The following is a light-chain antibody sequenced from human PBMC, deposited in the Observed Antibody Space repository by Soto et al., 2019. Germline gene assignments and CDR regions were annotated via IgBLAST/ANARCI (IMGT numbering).Light chain of an antibody. CDR1: SSNIGAGYD. V-gene: IGLV1-40*01. Sequence: QPVLTQPPSVSGAPGQRVTISCTGSSSNIGAGYDVHWYQQLPGTAPKLLIYGNSNRPSGVPDRFSGSKSGTSASLDITGLQAEDEADYYCQSYDNSLSGSKVFGGGTKVTVL. CDR2: GNS. J-gene: IGLJ2*01. CDR3: QSYDNSLSGSKV.